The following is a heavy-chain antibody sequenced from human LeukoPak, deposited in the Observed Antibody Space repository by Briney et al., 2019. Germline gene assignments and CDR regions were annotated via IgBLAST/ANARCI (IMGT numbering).Heavy chain of an antibody. J-gene: IGHJ4*02. D-gene: IGHD4-17*01. CDR1: GYTFTSYY. CDR3: AVTTVTTLNFDY. CDR2: INPSGGST. V-gene: IGHV1-46*01. Sequence: ASVKVSCKASGYTFTSYYMHWVRQAPGQGLEWMGIINPSGGSTSYAQKFQGRVTMTRDMSTSTVYMELSSLRSEDTAVYYRAVTTVTTLNFDYWGQGTLVTVSS.